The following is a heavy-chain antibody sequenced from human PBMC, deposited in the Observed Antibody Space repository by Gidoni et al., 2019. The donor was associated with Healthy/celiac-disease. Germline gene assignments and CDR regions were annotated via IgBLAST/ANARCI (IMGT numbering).Heavy chain of an antibody. D-gene: IGHD2-15*01. CDR3: ARDLGDAIGKATRQRYCSGGSCFAAPAY. CDR1: GYPFTSYP. CDR2: INAGNGNT. J-gene: IGHJ4*02. V-gene: IGHV1-3*01. Sequence: QVQLVQSGAEVKKPGASVKVSCKASGYPFTSYPMHWVRQAPGQRLEWMGWINAGNGNTKYSQKFKGRVTITRDTSASTAYMELSSLRSEDTAVYYCARDLGDAIGKATRQRYCSGGSCFAAPAYWGQGTLVTVSS.